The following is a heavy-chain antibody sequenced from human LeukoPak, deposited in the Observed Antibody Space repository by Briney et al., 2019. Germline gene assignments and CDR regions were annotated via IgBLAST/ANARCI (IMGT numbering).Heavy chain of an antibody. CDR2: IYHSGST. CDR3: ARESDYYYFDY. J-gene: IGHJ4*02. Sequence: SETLSLTCTVSGYSISSGYYWGWIRQPPGKGLEWIGSIYHSGSTYYNPSLKSRVTISVDTSKNQFSLKLSSVTAADTAVYYCARESDYYYFDYWGQGTLVTVSS. V-gene: IGHV4-38-2*02. D-gene: IGHD4-17*01. CDR1: GYSISSGYY.